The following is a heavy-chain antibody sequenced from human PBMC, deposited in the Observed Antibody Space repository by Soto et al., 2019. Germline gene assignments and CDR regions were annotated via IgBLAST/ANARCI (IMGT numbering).Heavy chain of an antibody. CDR3: ARGDYYDISGYYYDWFDP. CDR2: MNPNSGNT. D-gene: IGHD3-22*01. CDR1: GYTFTSYD. V-gene: IGHV1-8*01. J-gene: IGHJ5*02. Sequence: GASVKVSCKASGYTFTSYDINWVRQATGQGLEWMGWMNPNSGNTGYAQKLQGRVTMTRDTSISTAYMELSSLRSEDTAVYYCARGDYYDISGYYYDWFDPWGQGTLVSVSS.